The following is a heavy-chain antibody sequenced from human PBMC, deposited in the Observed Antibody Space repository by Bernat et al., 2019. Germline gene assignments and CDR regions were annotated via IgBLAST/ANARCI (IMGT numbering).Heavy chain of an antibody. CDR3: AREGWCSGGSCYPLSQERGWFDP. CDR1: GFTFSSYE. J-gene: IGHJ5*02. Sequence: EVQLVESGGGLVQPGGSLRLSCAASGFTFSSYEMNWVRQAPGKGLEWVSYISSSGSTIYYADSVKGRFTISRDNAKNSLYLQMNSLRAEDTAVYYCAREGWCSGGSCYPLSQERGWFDPWGQGTLVTVSS. CDR2: ISSSGSTI. V-gene: IGHV3-48*03. D-gene: IGHD2-15*01.